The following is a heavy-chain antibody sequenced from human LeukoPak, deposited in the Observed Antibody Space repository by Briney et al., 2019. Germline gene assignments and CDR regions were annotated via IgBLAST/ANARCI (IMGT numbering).Heavy chain of an antibody. CDR2: TYYSGST. CDR1: GGSISSYY. J-gene: IGHJ3*02. Sequence: SETLSLTCTVSGGSISSYYWSWIRQPPGKGLEWIGYTYYSGSTNYNPSLKSRVTISVDTSKNQFSLKLSSVTAADTAVYYCARQGGGGYCSGGSCLDAFDIWGQGTMVTVSS. V-gene: IGHV4-59*08. CDR3: ARQGGGGYCSGGSCLDAFDI. D-gene: IGHD2-15*01.